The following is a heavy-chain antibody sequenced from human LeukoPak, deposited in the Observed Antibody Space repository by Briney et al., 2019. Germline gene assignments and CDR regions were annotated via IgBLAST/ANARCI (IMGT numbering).Heavy chain of an antibody. CDR2: ISGSGGST. D-gene: IGHD3-10*01. J-gene: IGHJ4*02. CDR1: GFTFSSYA. Sequence: PGGSLRLSCAASGFTFSSYAMSWVRQAPGMGLEWVSAISGSGGSTYYADSVKGRFTISRDNSKNTLYLQMNSLRAEDTAVYYCAKSDPYGSGSYGPIDYCGQGTLVTVS. CDR3: AKSDPYGSGSYGPIDY. V-gene: IGHV3-23*01.